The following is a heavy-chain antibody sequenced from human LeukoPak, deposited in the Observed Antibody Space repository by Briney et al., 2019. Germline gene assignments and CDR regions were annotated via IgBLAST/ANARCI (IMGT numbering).Heavy chain of an antibody. V-gene: IGHV3-49*04. Sequence: PGGSLRLSCTASGFTFGDYAMSWVRQAPGKGLEWVGFIRSKAYGGTTEYAASVKGRFTISRDDSKSIAYLQMNSLKTEDTAVYYCTRGPVDFEYGMDVWGQGTTVTVSS. CDR1: GFTFGDYA. J-gene: IGHJ6*02. CDR2: IRSKAYGGTT. D-gene: IGHD5-12*01. CDR3: TRGPVDFEYGMDV.